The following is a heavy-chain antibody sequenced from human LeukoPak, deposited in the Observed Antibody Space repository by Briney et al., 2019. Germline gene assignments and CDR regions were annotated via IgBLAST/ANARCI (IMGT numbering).Heavy chain of an antibody. D-gene: IGHD2-2*02. CDR1: GYSISSGYY. V-gene: IGHV4-38-2*02. J-gene: IGHJ4*02. CDR2: IYHSGST. Sequence: SETLSLTCTVSGYSISSGYYWGWIRQPPGKGLEWIGSIYHSGSTYYNPSLKSRVTISVDTSKNQFSLKLSSVTAADTAVYYRARVPPKYCSSTSCHIDYWGQGTLVTVSS. CDR3: ARVPPKYCSSTSCHIDY.